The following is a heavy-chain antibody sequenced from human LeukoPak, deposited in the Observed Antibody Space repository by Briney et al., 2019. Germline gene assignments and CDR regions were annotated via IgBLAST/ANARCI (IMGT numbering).Heavy chain of an antibody. CDR2: ISSSSSTI. CDR1: GFTFSSYE. V-gene: IGHV3-48*03. CDR3: AGESGYHGSGFDP. J-gene: IGHJ5*02. Sequence: PGGSLRLSCTASGFTFSSYEMIWVRQAPGKGLEWVSYISSSSSTIYYADSVKGRFTISRDNAKNSLYLQMNSLRDEDTAVYYCAGESGYHGSGFDPWGQGTLVTVSS. D-gene: IGHD3-10*01.